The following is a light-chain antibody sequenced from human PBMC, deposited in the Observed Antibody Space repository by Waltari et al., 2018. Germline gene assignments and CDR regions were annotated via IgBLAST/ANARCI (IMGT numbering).Light chain of an antibody. Sequence: CRASQRMTSYFSWYQQKPGKAPKLLIYKTSSLETGVPSSFSGTGSGTEFTLTISSLQPDDIATYYCQQYNSYPFTFGPGTKVDIK. CDR3: QQYNSYPFT. CDR2: KTS. CDR1: QRMTSY. J-gene: IGKJ3*01. V-gene: IGKV1-5*03.